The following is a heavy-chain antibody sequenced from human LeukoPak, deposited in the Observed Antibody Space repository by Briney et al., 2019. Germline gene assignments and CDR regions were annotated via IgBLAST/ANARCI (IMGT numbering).Heavy chain of an antibody. CDR2: IYSGGST. D-gene: IGHD3-9*01. V-gene: IGHV3-53*01. J-gene: IGHJ4*02. CDR1: GFLVSSNY. CDR3: ASVLTGYYDYFDY. Sequence: PGGSLSLSCAAPGFLVSSNYMSWVRQAPGKGLEGVSVIYSGGSTYYADSVKGRFTISRDNSKNKLYLQMNSLRAEATAVYYCASVLTGYYDYFDYWGQGTLVTVSS.